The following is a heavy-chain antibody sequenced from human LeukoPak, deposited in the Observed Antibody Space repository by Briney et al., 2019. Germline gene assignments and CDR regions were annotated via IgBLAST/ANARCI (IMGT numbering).Heavy chain of an antibody. D-gene: IGHD6-19*01. CDR2: ISTNGGST. J-gene: IGHJ4*02. CDR1: GFTFSSYA. CDR3: AKDRLAGTVDY. V-gene: IGHV3-23*01. Sequence: GGSLRLSCAVSGFTFSSYAMTWVRQAPGKGLEWVSGISTNGGSTYYADSVKGRFTISRDNSKNTLYLQMNSLRAEDTAVYYCAKDRLAGTVDYWGQGTLVTVSS.